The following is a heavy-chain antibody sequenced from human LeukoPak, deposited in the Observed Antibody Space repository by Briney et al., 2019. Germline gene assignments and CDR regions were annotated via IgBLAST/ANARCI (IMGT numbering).Heavy chain of an antibody. CDR3: ARGGGTCSGGSCYDY. V-gene: IGHV4-4*07. CDR2: IYTSGST. CDR1: GGSISSYY. Sequence: SETLSLICTVSGGSISSYYWSWIRQPAGKGLEWIGRIYTSGSTNYNPSLKSRVTMSVDTSKNQFSLKLSSVTAADTAVYYCARGGGTCSGGSCYDYWGQGTLVTVSS. D-gene: IGHD2-15*01. J-gene: IGHJ4*02.